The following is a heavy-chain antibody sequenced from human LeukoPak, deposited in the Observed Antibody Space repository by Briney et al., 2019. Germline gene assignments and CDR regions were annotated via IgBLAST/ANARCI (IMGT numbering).Heavy chain of an antibody. CDR3: ARGRWFENYYFDY. V-gene: IGHV3-21*01. CDR1: GFTFSSYS. CDR2: ISSSSSYI. J-gene: IGHJ4*02. D-gene: IGHD3-10*01. Sequence: PGGSLRLSCAASGFTFSSYSMSWVRQAPGKGLEWVSSISSSSSYIYYADSVKGRFTISRDNAKNSLYLQMNSLRAEDTAVYYCARGRWFENYYFDYWGQGTLVTVSS.